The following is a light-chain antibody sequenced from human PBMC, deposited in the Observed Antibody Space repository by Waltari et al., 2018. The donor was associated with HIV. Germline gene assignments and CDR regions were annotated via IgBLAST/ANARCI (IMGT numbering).Light chain of an antibody. V-gene: IGLV2-8*01. Sequence: SALTQPPSASGSPAHSVTISCTGTSRDVGGSHHVAWYQPHPGNAPKRLVYEVTKRPPWVPNRVSGSKSGNTASLTVSGLQAEDEADYYCVSYAGVRDRWVFGGGTKLTVL. J-gene: IGLJ3*02. CDR2: EVT. CDR3: VSYAGVRDRWV. CDR1: SRDVGGSHH.